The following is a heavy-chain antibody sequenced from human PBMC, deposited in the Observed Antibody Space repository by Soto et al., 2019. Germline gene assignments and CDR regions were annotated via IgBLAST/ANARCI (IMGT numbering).Heavy chain of an antibody. D-gene: IGHD2-2*01. CDR1: GGSISSGGYS. Sequence: QLQLQESGSGLVKPSQTLSLTCAVSGGSISSGGYSWSWIRQPPGKGLEWVGYIYHSGSTYYNPSLKSRVTISIDRSKNQFSLKLSSVTAADTAVYYCTGSSSTVTTLDYWGQGALVTVSS. J-gene: IGHJ4*02. V-gene: IGHV4-30-2*01. CDR3: TGSSSTVTTLDY. CDR2: IYHSGST.